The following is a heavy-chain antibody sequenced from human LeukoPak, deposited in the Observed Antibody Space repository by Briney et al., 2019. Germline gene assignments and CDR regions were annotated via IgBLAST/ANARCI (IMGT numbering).Heavy chain of an antibody. Sequence: GGSLRLSCAASGFIVSSSYMSWVRQAPGKGLEWVSVLYSDGTTYYVDSVKGRFTISRDNSKNTLYLQMNSLRAEDTAVYYCARGETYYDFWSGYYTFDYWGQGTLVTVSS. J-gene: IGHJ4*02. V-gene: IGHV3-53*05. CDR3: ARGETYYDFWSGYYTFDY. CDR1: GFIVSSSY. D-gene: IGHD3-3*01. CDR2: LYSDGTT.